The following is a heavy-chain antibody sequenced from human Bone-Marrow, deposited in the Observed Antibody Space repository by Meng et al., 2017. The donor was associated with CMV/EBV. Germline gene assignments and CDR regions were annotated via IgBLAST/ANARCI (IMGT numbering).Heavy chain of an antibody. CDR1: GFTVSSNY. V-gene: IGHV3-66*02. J-gene: IGHJ5*02. D-gene: IGHD2/OR15-2a*01. Sequence: GESLKISCAASGFTVSSNYMSWVRQAPGKGLEWVSVIYSGGSTYYADSVKGRFTISRDNSKNTLYLQMNSLRAEDTAVYYCARVLSSWFDPWGQGTLVTVSS. CDR3: ARVLSSWFDP. CDR2: IYSGGST.